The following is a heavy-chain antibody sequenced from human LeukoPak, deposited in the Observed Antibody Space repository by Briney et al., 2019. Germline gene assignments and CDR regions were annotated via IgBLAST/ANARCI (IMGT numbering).Heavy chain of an antibody. J-gene: IGHJ4*02. Sequence: GGSLRLSCAASGFTFTNYAMSWVRQAPGKGLEWVSVISGGGDSTYYADSVKGRFTISRDNSKNTLYLQMNSLRSEDTAVYYCAKARSLSSWSEDWGLGSLVTVSS. D-gene: IGHD6-13*01. V-gene: IGHV3-23*01. CDR3: AKARSLSSWSED. CDR1: GFTFTNYA. CDR2: ISGGGDST.